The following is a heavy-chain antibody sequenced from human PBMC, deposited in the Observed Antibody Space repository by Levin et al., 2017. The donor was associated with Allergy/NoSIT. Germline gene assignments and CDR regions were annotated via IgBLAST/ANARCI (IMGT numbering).Heavy chain of an antibody. Sequence: GASVKVSCKASGYTFTIYTMHWVRQAPGQRLEWMGWINAGNGDTRYSQKFQGRVTITRDTSASTAYMDLSSRRSEDTAVYYCTRSTLICRVGGCQRAAFDIWGQGTMVTVSS. J-gene: IGHJ3*02. V-gene: IGHV1-3*01. CDR1: GYTFTIYT. CDR3: TRSTLICRVGGCQRAAFDI. D-gene: IGHD2-2*01. CDR2: INAGNGDT.